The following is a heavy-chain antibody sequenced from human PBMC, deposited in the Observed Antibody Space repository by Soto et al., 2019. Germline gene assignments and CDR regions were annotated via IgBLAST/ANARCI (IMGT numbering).Heavy chain of an antibody. CDR2: IYYSGST. V-gene: IGHV4-39*02. D-gene: IGHD2-2*01. J-gene: IGHJ4*02. Sequence: SETLSLTCTVSGGSIKTSRYYWGWIRQPPGKGLEWIGSIYYSGSTYYNPSLKSRVTISVDTSKNHFSLKLSSVTAADTAVYFRATPGYASGDVNYWGQGTLVTLSS. CDR3: ATPGYASGDVNY. CDR1: GGSIKTSRYY.